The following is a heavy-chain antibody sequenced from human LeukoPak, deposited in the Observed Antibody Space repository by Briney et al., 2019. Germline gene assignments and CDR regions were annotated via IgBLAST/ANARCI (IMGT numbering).Heavy chain of an antibody. J-gene: IGHJ4*02. CDR2: INPNSGGT. V-gene: IGHV1-2*02. CDR1: GYTFTGYY. CDR3: ARDYRTAAVGYFDY. Sequence: ASVKVSCKVSGYTFTGYYMHWVRQAPGQGLEWMGWINPNSGGTNYAQKFQGRVTMTTDTSTSTAYMELRSLRSDDTAVYYCARDYRTAAVGYFDYWGQGTLVTVSS. D-gene: IGHD6-13*01.